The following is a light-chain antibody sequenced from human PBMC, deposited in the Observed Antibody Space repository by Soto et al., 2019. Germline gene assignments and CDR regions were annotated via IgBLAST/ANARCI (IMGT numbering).Light chain of an antibody. CDR2: WAS. J-gene: IGKJ1*01. V-gene: IGKV4-1*01. Sequence: DIVMTQSPDSLAVSLGERATINCKSSQSVLYSSNNKNYLAWYQQKPGQPPKLLIYWASTRESGVADRFSGSGSGTDFTLTISSLQAEDVAVYYCQQYYSTPRTCGQGTKVDIK. CDR1: QSVLYSSNNKNY. CDR3: QQYYSTPRT.